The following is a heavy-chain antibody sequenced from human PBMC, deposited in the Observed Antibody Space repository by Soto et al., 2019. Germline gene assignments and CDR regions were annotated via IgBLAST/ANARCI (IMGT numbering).Heavy chain of an antibody. J-gene: IGHJ4*02. Sequence: PSETLSLTCAVYGGSFSGYYWSWIRQPPGKGLEWIGEINHSGSTNYNPSLKSRVTISVDTSKNQFSLKLSSVTAADTAVYYCARGFKLRYFDWFDYWGQGTLVTVS. CDR3: ARGFKLRYFDWFDY. CDR1: GGSFSGYY. V-gene: IGHV4-34*01. D-gene: IGHD3-9*01. CDR2: INHSGST.